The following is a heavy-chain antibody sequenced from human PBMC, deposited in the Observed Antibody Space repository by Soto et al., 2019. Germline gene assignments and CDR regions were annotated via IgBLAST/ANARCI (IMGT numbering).Heavy chain of an antibody. J-gene: IGHJ1*01. CDR2: IIPMFDTT. V-gene: IGHV1-69*01. CDR1: GGTFSNYA. Sequence: QVQLVQSGAEVKKPGSSVKVSCKASGGTFSNYAISWVRQAPGQGLEWMVGIIPMFDTTQYAQKFQGRVTITADESTRTVYMELSSRRSEDTALYYCARDSIDYCGSSGYYSPECCQHWGQCSLVTVSS. D-gene: IGHD3-22*01. CDR3: ARDSIDYCGSSGYYSPECCQH.